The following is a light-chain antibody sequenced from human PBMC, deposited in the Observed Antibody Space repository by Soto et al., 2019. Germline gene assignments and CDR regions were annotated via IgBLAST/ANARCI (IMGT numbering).Light chain of an antibody. CDR3: QQYHNWPLYT. J-gene: IGKJ2*01. V-gene: IGKV3-15*01. CDR1: QSVGSR. CDR2: AAS. Sequence: EIVMAQYPGTLSVSPGDSATLSCRASQSVGSRLAWYQQKPGQAPRLLIYAASTRATGIPARFSAFGSGTEFTLTISDLQSDDSAFYYCQQYHNWPLYTFGQGTNLDIK.